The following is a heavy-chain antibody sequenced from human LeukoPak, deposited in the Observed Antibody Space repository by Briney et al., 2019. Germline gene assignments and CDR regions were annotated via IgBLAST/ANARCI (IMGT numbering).Heavy chain of an antibody. D-gene: IGHD3-9*01. CDR1: GYTFTNCW. J-gene: IGHJ4*02. Sequence: GESLKSSCKGSGYTFTNCWIAWMRQMPGRGPEWMASIYPGDSNTRYSPSFQGQITISADKSISTAYLQWSSLKASDTAMYYCARQGMHYNFLTGYYSYYLHYWGQGTLVTVSS. CDR2: IYPGDSNT. CDR3: ARQGMHYNFLTGYYSYYLHY. V-gene: IGHV5-51*01.